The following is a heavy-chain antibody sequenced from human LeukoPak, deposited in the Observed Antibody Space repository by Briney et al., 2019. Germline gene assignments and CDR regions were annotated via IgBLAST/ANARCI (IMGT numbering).Heavy chain of an antibody. D-gene: IGHD3-9*01. CDR1: GFTFSSFR. CDR3: ARSGAGYHFDY. Sequence: GGSLRLSCVASGFTFSSFRMNWVRQTPGKGLEWVSSISSSSSYIYYADSVKGRFTISRDNAKNSLYLQMNSLRAEDTAVYYCARSGAGYHFDYWGQGTLVTVSS. CDR2: ISSSSSYI. V-gene: IGHV3-21*01. J-gene: IGHJ4*02.